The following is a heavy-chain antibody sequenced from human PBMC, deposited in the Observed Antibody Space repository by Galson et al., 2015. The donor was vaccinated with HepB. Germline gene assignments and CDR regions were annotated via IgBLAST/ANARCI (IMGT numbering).Heavy chain of an antibody. V-gene: IGHV1-69*13. D-gene: IGHD3-22*01. CDR1: GGTFSSYA. J-gene: IGHJ4*02. CDR3: ARDGNYYDSSGYQTPSMFFDY. CDR2: IIPIFGTA. Sequence: SVKVSCKASGGTFSSYAISWVRQAPGQGLEWMGGIIPIFGTANYAQKFQGRVTITADESTSTAYMELSSLRSEDTAVYYCARDGNYYDSSGYQTPSMFFDYWGQGTLVTVSS.